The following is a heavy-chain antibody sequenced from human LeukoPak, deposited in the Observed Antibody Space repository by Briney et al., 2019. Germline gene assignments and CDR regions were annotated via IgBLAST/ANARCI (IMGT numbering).Heavy chain of an antibody. D-gene: IGHD2-15*01. CDR2: ISAYNGNT. CDR3: ARGQLLHIYYYYYMDL. J-gene: IGHJ6*03. CDR1: GYTLTELS. Sequence: ASVKVSCKVSGYTLTELSIHWVRQAPGQGLEWMGWISAYNGNTNYAQKLQGRVTMTTDTSTSTAYMELRSLRSDDTAVYYCARGQLLHIYYYYYMDLWGKGTTVTISS. V-gene: IGHV1-18*01.